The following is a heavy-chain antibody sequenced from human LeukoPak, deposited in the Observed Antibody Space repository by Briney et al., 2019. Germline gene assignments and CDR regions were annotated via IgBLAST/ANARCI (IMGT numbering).Heavy chain of an antibody. V-gene: IGHV3-64D*06. CDR1: GFTFSSYA. J-gene: IGHJ6*02. CDR3: VKDFGGPVYYYYGLEV. CDR2: IRSYGDST. Sequence: PGGSLRLSCSASGFTFSSYAMHWVRQAPGKGLEYVSSIRSYGDSTYYAESVKGRFTISRDNSKNTLYLQMTSLEVEDTALYYCVKDFGGPVYYYYGLEVWGQGTTVTVSS. D-gene: IGHD3-10*01.